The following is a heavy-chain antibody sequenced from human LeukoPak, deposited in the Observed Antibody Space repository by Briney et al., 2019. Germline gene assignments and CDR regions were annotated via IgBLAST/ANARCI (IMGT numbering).Heavy chain of an antibody. D-gene: IGHD4-17*01. CDR1: GYSVGSGYY. CDR2: IYRTGST. Sequence: SETLSLTCAVSGYSVGSGYYWAWIRQPPGKGLEWIGSIYRTGSTYYNPSLRSRVTLSLDTSYNQLSLRLRSVTAADTATYFCARTYGDYGTTYYYYYMASGARGPRSPSP. CDR3: ARTYGDYGTTYYYYYMAS. V-gene: IGHV4-38-2*01. J-gene: IGHJ6*03.